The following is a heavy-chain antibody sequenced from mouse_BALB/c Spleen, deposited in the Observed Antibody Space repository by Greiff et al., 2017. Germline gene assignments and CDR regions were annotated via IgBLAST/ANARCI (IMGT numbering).Heavy chain of an antibody. V-gene: IGHV5-6-3*01. Sequence: EVKLVESGGGLVQPGGSLKLSCAASGFTFSSYGMSWVRQTPDKRLELVATINSNGGSTYYPDSVKGRFTISRDNAKNTLYLQMSSLKSEDTAMYYCASSSGYPYYYAMDYWGQGTSVTVSS. D-gene: IGHD3-1*01. CDR1: GFTFSSYG. CDR2: INSNGGST. CDR3: ASSSGYPYYYAMDY. J-gene: IGHJ4*01.